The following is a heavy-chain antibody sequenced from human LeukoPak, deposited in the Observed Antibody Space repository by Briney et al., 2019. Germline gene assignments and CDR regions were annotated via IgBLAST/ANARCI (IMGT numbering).Heavy chain of an antibody. V-gene: IGHV3-30-3*01. CDR1: RFTFGSYA. D-gene: IGHD3-10*02. J-gene: IGHJ6*02. CDR3: ARCSGYGMDV. Sequence: GGSLRLSCAASRFTFGSYAMHWVRQAPGNGLEWVAVRSFDGTHIYYADSVKGRFTISRDNSKNTLYLQMNSLRGEDTAVYYCARCSGYGMDVWGQGTTVTVSS. CDR2: RSFDGTHI.